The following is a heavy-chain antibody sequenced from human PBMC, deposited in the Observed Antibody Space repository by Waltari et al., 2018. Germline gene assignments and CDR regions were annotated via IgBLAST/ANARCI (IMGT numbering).Heavy chain of an antibody. V-gene: IGHV3-7*01. D-gene: IGHD2-21*02. CDR1: GLILSSYW. CDR2: IKEAGNEI. CDR3: ATGSVTHTY. J-gene: IGHJ4*02. Sequence: EVQLAESGGGLVQPGGSLRLSCAASGLILSSYWMTWVRQAPGKGAEWVADIKEAGNEIVYVDSVRCRCTVSRDNAKNSLFLQMTSLRVEDTAVYYCATGSVTHTYWGQGTLVSVSA.